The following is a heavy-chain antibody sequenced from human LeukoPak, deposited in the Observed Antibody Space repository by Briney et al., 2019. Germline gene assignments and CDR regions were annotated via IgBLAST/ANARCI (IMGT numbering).Heavy chain of an antibody. CDR2: ISGSGGST. D-gene: IGHD3-10*01. CDR1: GFTFSSYA. J-gene: IGHJ4*02. Sequence: GGCLRLSCAASGFTFSSYAMSWVRQAPGKGLEWVSAISGSGGSTYYADSVKGRFTISRDNSKNTLYLQMNSLRAEDTAVYYCAKDLTPIWFGEFDYWGQGTLVTVSS. V-gene: IGHV3-23*01. CDR3: AKDLTPIWFGEFDY.